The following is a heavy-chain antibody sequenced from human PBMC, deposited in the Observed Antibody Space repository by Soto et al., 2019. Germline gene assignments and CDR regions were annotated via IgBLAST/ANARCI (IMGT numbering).Heavy chain of an antibody. J-gene: IGHJ6*03. V-gene: IGHV4-59*08. Sequence: PSETLSLTCTVSGGSISSYYWSWIRQPPGKGLEWIGYIYYSGSTNYNPSLKSRVTISVDTSKNQFSLKLSSVTAADTAVYYCASGMVYANYYYYYMDVWGQGTTVPVSS. CDR1: GGSISSYY. D-gene: IGHD2-8*01. CDR3: ASGMVYANYYYYYMDV. CDR2: IYYSGST.